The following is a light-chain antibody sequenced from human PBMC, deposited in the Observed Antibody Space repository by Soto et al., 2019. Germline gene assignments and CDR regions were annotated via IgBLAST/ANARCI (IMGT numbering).Light chain of an antibody. CDR3: QQYHTYSIT. V-gene: IGKV1-5*01. CDR2: HAS. CDR1: QSISNW. Sequence: DIQMTQSPATLSASVGDRVTITCLPSQSISNWLDWYQQNPGTAPKLRIYHASNLESGVPSRFSGSGSGTEFTLTISSLQPEDFATYYCQQYHTYSITFGQGTRLEIK. J-gene: IGKJ5*01.